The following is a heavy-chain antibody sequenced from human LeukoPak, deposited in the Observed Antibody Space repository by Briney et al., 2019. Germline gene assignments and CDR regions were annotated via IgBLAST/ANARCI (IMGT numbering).Heavy chain of an antibody. Sequence: ASVKVSCKASGYTFTGYYMHWVRQAPGQGLEWMGWINPNSGGTNYAQKFQGRVTMTRDTSISTAYMELSRLRPDDTAVYYCARGIDQWESYNWFDPWGQGTLVTVSS. J-gene: IGHJ5*02. V-gene: IGHV1-2*02. CDR1: GYTFTGYY. CDR3: ARGIDQWESYNWFDP. D-gene: IGHD1-26*01. CDR2: INPNSGGT.